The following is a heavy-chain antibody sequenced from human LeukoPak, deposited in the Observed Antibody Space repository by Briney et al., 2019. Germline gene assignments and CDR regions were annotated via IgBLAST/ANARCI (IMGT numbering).Heavy chain of an antibody. CDR2: INSDGRST. V-gene: IGHV3-74*01. CDR3: ARATGETRYYGMDV. Sequence: GGSLRLSCAASGFTLSSYWMHWVRQAPGKGLVWVSRINSDGRSTIYADSVKGRFTISRDNAKNTPYLQMNSLRAEDTAVYYCARATGETRYYGMDVWGKGTTVTVSS. CDR1: GFTLSSYW. J-gene: IGHJ6*04. D-gene: IGHD3-10*01.